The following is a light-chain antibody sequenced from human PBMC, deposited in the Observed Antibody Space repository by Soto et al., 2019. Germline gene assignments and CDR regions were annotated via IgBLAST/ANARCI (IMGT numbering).Light chain of an antibody. Sequence: QSVLTQPPSASGSPGQSVTISCTGTSSDVGGYNYVSWYQQHPGKAPKLMIYEVSKRPSGVPDRFSGSKSGNTASLTVSWLQAEDEADYYCSSYAGSNKEVFGGGTKLTVL. CDR3: SSYAGSNKEV. CDR2: EVS. CDR1: SSDVGGYNY. V-gene: IGLV2-8*01. J-gene: IGLJ2*01.